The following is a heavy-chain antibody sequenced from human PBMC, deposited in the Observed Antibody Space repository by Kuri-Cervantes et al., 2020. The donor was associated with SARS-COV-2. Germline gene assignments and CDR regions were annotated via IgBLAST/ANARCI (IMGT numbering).Heavy chain of an antibody. CDR1: GFTVSTNY. Sequence: GESLKISCVISGFTVSTNYMTWVRQAPGKGLEWVSTIYSGGNTFYADSVKVRFTISRDNSKNTLYLQMNSLRAEDTAVYYCARVPYYDFWSDSPEGGWFDPWGRGTLVTVSS. CDR2: IYSGGNT. CDR3: ARVPYYDFWSDSPEGGWFDP. V-gene: IGHV3-53*01. J-gene: IGHJ5*02. D-gene: IGHD3-3*01.